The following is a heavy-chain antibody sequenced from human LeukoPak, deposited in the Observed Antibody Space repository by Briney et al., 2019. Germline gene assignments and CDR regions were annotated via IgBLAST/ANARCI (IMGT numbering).Heavy chain of an antibody. Sequence: GGSLRLSCAASGFTFSSYSMNWVRQAPGKGLEWVSYISSSSSTIYYADSVKGRFTISRDNAKNSLYLQMNSLRDEDTAVYYCARENIVVVTAIRDAFDIWGQGTMVTVSS. CDR3: ARENIVVVTAIRDAFDI. D-gene: IGHD2-21*02. CDR2: ISSSSSTI. J-gene: IGHJ3*02. CDR1: GFTFSSYS. V-gene: IGHV3-48*02.